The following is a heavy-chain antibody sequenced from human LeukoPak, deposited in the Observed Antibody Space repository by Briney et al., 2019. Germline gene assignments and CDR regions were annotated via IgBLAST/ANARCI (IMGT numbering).Heavy chain of an antibody. CDR3: ARGGRYCSSTSCSPHFDY. D-gene: IGHD2-2*01. Sequence: SETLSLTCTVSGGSISSYYWSWIRQPPGKGLEWIGEINHSGSTNYNPSLKSRVTISVDTSKNQFSLKLSSVTAADTAVYYRARGGRYCSSTSCSPHFDYWGQGTLVTVSS. J-gene: IGHJ4*02. CDR2: INHSGST. V-gene: IGHV4-34*01. CDR1: GGSISSYY.